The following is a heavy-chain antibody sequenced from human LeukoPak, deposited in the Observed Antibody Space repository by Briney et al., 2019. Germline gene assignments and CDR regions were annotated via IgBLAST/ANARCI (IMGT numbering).Heavy chain of an antibody. V-gene: IGHV3-23*01. CDR1: GFTVSTYG. J-gene: IGHJ6*03. Sequence: GGSLRLSCAASGFTVSTYGMSWVRQVPGKGPEWVSGFSGSEDSAYYADSVKGRFTISRDNAKNSLYLQMDSLRAEDTAVYYCAKDATAVVGTVYMDVWGKGTTVTISS. D-gene: IGHD6-13*01. CDR2: FSGSEDSA. CDR3: AKDATAVVGTVYMDV.